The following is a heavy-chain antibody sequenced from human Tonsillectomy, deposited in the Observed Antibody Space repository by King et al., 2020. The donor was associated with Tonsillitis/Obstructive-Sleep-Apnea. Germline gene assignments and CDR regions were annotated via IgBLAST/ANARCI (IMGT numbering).Heavy chain of an antibody. Sequence: LQLQESGPGLVKPSETLSLTCTVSGGSISSSSYYWGWIRQPPGKGLEWIGSIYYSGSTYYNQSLKSRVTISVDTSKNQFSLKLSSVTAADTAVYYCARIRYYYGSGLVDYWGQGTLVTVSS. V-gene: IGHV4-39*01. CDR1: GGSISSSSYY. D-gene: IGHD3-10*01. CDR3: ARIRYYYGSGLVDY. J-gene: IGHJ4*02. CDR2: IYYSGST.